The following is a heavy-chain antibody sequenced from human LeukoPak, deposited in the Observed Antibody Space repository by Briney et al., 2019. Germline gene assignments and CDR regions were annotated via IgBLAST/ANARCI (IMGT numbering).Heavy chain of an antibody. CDR3: ARVGYSSSWGLDY. CDR2: IKKDGSEK. D-gene: IGHD6-13*01. Sequence: GGSLRLSCAASGFTFSSYWMSWVRQAPGKGLEWVANIKKDGSEKYYVDSVKGRFTISRDNAKNSLYLQMNSLRAEDTAVYYCARVGYSSSWGLDYWGQGTLVTVSS. CDR1: GFTFSSYW. J-gene: IGHJ4*02. V-gene: IGHV3-7*01.